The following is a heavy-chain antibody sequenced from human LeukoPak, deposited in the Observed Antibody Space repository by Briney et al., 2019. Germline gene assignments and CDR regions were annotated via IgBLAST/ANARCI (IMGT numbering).Heavy chain of an antibody. CDR2: INPNSGGT. CDR1: GYTFTGYY. CDR3: ARMVPYYDILTGYTPWFDP. Sequence: ASVKVSCKASGYTFTGYYMHWVRQAPGQGLEWMGWINPNSGGTNYAQKFQGRVTMTRDTSISTAYMELSRLRSDGTAVYYCARMVPYYDILTGYTPWFDPWGQGTLVTVSS. J-gene: IGHJ5*02. D-gene: IGHD3-9*01. V-gene: IGHV1-2*02.